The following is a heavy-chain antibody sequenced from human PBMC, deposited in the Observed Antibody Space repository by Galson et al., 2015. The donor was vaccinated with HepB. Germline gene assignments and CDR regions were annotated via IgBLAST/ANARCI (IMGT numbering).Heavy chain of an antibody. CDR3: ARDRSVTMVYWYFDL. Sequence: SLRFSGAASGFTLSSYAMHWVRQAPGKGLEWVAVISYDGSNKYYADSVKGRFTISRDNSKSTLYLQMNSLRAEDTAVYYCARDRSVTMVYWYFDLWGRGTLVTVSS. V-gene: IGHV3-30*04. CDR2: ISYDGSNK. D-gene: IGHD3-10*01. CDR1: GFTLSSYA. J-gene: IGHJ2*01.